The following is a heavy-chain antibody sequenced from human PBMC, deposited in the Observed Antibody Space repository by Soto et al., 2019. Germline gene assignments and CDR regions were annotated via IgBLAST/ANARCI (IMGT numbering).Heavy chain of an antibody. CDR3: AREYCTSARCYLPDY. D-gene: IGHD2-2*01. CDR1: GYTFTTYG. Sequence: QVQLVQSGAEVKKPGASVKVSCQASGYTFTTYGISWVRQAPGQGLEWMGWTSTYNGNTNYAQKGQGRVTLTTERSTTTAYMELRSLRSDDTAVYYCAREYCTSARCYLPDYWGQGTLVTVSS. V-gene: IGHV1-18*01. J-gene: IGHJ4*02. CDR2: TSTYNGNT.